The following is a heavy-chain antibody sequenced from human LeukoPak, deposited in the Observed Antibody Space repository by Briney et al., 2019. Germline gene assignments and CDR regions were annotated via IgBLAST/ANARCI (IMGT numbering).Heavy chain of an antibody. CDR1: GGSISSYY. CDR2: IYYSGST. V-gene: IGHV4-59*08. D-gene: IGHD2-2*01. Sequence: SETLSLTCTVSGGSISSYYWSWIRQPPGKGLEWIGYIYYSGSTYYNPSLKSRVTISVDTSKNQFSLKLSSVTAADTAVYYCARHQYCSSTSCYPDFWGQGTLVTVSS. CDR3: ARHQYCSSTSCYPDF. J-gene: IGHJ4*02.